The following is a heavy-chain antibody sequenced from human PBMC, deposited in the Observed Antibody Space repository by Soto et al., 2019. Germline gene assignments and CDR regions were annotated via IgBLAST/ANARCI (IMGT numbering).Heavy chain of an antibody. J-gene: IGHJ4*02. CDR2: ISPNGGST. D-gene: IGHD3-22*01. CDR1: GFTFSSYA. Sequence: GGSLRLSCSASGFTFSSYAIHWVRQAPGKGLEYVSTISPNGGSTYYADSVKGRFAISRDNSKNTLYLQMSSLRAEDTAVYYWVKGEYYYDSGDYYPFDYWGQGTLVTVSS. V-gene: IGHV3-64D*06. CDR3: VKGEYYYDSGDYYPFDY.